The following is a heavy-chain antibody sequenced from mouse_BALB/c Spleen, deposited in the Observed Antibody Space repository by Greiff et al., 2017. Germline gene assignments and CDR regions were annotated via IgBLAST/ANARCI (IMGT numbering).Heavy chain of an antibody. CDR2: IDPENGDT. Sequence: VQLQQSGAELVRSGASVKLSCTASGFNIKDYYMHWVKQRPEQGLEWIGWIDPENGDTEYAPKFQGKATMTADTSPNTAYLQLSSLTSEDTAVYYCKGGPAWFAYWGQGTLVTVSA. CDR3: KGGPAWFAY. V-gene: IGHV14-4*02. CDR1: GFNIKDYY. D-gene: IGHD3-3*01. J-gene: IGHJ3*01.